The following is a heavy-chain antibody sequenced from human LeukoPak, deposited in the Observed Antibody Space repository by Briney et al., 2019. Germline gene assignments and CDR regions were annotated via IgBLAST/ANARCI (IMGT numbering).Heavy chain of an antibody. CDR2: ISYDGTDK. J-gene: IGHJ4*02. CDR1: GFTFITYA. Sequence: PGRSLRLSCAASGFTFITYAIHWVRQAPGKGLEWVAFISYDGTDKYYADSVKGRFTFSRDNSKNTVHLQMNSLRVEDTAVYYCARDSNEQQLAYEYWGQGTLVTVSS. D-gene: IGHD6-13*01. V-gene: IGHV3-30*03. CDR3: ARDSNEQQLAYEY.